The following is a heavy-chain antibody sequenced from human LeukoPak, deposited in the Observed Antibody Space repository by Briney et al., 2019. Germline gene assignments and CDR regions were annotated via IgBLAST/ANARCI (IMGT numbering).Heavy chain of an antibody. Sequence: ETLSLTCTVSGGSISSTRYYWGWIRPPPGKGLEWIGSIYYIGSTYYNPSLKSRVTISVDTSKNQFSLKLRSVTAADTAVYYCARHVNSNGSPSDYWGQGTLVTVSS. V-gene: IGHV4-39*01. D-gene: IGHD1-26*01. CDR1: GGSISSTRYY. J-gene: IGHJ4*02. CDR3: ARHVNSNGSPSDY. CDR2: IYYIGST.